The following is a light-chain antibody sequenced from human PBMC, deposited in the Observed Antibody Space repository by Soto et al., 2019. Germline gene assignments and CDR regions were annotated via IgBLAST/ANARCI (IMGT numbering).Light chain of an antibody. Sequence: DIQMTQSPSSLSASVGDRVTITCRASQTISTYLYWYQQKPGKAPNLLISAASSLQSGVPSRFSGSGSVTDFTLTISSLQPEDFATYYCQQSYSNPQTFGQGTKLEIK. J-gene: IGKJ2*01. V-gene: IGKV1-39*01. CDR1: QTISTY. CDR3: QQSYSNPQT. CDR2: AAS.